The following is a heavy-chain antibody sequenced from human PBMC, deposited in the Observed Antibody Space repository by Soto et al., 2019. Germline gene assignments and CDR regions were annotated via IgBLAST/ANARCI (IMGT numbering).Heavy chain of an antibody. CDR2: ISAYNGNT. CDR3: ARDRAKYDFWSGYYFDY. CDR1: CYTFTSYG. V-gene: IGHV1-18*01. J-gene: IGHJ4*02. D-gene: IGHD3-3*01. Sequence: SGKVSCRASCYTFTSYGISWVRQAPVQGLEWMGWISAYNGNTNYAQKLQGRVTMTTDTSTSTAYMELRSLRSDDTAVYYCARDRAKYDFWSGYYFDYWGQGTLVTVYS.